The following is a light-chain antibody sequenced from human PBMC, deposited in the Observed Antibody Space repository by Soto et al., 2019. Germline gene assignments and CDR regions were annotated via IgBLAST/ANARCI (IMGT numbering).Light chain of an antibody. Sequence: QSVLTQPPSVSGAPGQTVTISCTGTSSNIGAGYDVHWYQQLPGTAPKLLIYGNTKRPSGVPDRISGSKSGTSASLAVTGLQAEDEADYYCQSYDGSLSGSYVFGTGTKLTVL. CDR3: QSYDGSLSGSYV. CDR2: GNT. V-gene: IGLV1-40*01. CDR1: SSNIGAGYD. J-gene: IGLJ1*01.